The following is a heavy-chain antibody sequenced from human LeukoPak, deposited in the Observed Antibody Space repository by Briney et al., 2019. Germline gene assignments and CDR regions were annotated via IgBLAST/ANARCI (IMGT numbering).Heavy chain of an antibody. CDR3: ARRSYSSGFRY. CDR2: IYYSGST. Sequence: PSETLSLTCTVSGGSISSSSYYWGWIRQPPGKGLEWIGSIYYSGSTYYNPSLKSRVTISVDTSKNQFSLKLSSVTAADTAVYYCARRSYSSGFRYWGQGTLVTVSS. D-gene: IGHD6-19*01. CDR1: GGSISSSSYY. V-gene: IGHV4-39*01. J-gene: IGHJ4*02.